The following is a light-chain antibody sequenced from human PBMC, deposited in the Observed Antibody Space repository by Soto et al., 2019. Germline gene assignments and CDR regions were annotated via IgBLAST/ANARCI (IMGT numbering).Light chain of an antibody. CDR2: DAS. J-gene: IGKJ1*01. CDR1: QSISSW. Sequence: DIQMTQSPSTLSASVGDRFTIACRASQSISSWLAWYQQKPGKAPKLLIYDASSLESGVPSRFSGSGSGTEFTLTISSLQPEDSATYYCLQDYSYPRTFGQGTKVDI. CDR3: LQDYSYPRT. V-gene: IGKV1-5*01.